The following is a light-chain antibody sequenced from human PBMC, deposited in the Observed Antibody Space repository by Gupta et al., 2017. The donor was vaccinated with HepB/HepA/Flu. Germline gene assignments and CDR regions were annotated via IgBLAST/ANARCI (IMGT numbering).Light chain of an antibody. V-gene: IGKV1-39*01. CDR1: QSINKY. CDR3: QQSYGTPST. Sequence: DTQVTHSTSSLSASVGDRVTITCRASQSINKYLNWYQQKPGKAPKVVIYAAYNLESGVPSRFSGSGSGTDFTLTISSLQPEDIATYYCQQSYGTPSTFGQGTRLEIK. CDR2: AAY. J-gene: IGKJ5*01.